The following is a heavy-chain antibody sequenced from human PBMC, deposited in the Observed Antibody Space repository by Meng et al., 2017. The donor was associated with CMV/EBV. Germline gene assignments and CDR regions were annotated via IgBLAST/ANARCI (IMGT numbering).Heavy chain of an antibody. CDR2: IYYSGST. J-gene: IGHJ4*02. CDR1: GGSISSGDYY. V-gene: IGHV4-30-4*08. Sequence: QAHLQESGSGLMKPSQTMSLTCTVSGGSISSGDYYWSWIRQPPEKGLEWIGYIYYSGSTYYNPSLKSRVTISVDTSKNQFSLKLSSVTAADTAVYYCARTGEYPTFDYWGQGTLVTVSS. D-gene: IGHD2/OR15-2a*01. CDR3: ARTGEYPTFDY.